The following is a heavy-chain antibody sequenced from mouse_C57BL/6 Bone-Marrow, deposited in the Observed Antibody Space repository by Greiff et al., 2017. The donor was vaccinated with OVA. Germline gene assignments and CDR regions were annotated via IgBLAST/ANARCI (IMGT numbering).Heavy chain of an antibody. V-gene: IGHV1-50*01. CDR1: GYTFTSYW. D-gene: IGHD2-4*01. J-gene: IGHJ4*01. CDR3: APYYYDYDENYAMDY. Sequence: QVQLQQPGAELVKPGASVKLSCKASGYTFTSYWMQWVKQRPGQGLEWIGEIDPSDSYTNYNQKFKGKATLTVDTSSSTAYMQLSSLTSEDSAVYYCAPYYYDYDENYAMDYWGQGTSVTVSS. CDR2: IDPSDSYT.